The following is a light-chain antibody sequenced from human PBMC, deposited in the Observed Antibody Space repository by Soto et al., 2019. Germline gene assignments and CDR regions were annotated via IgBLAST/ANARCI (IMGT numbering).Light chain of an antibody. CDR3: QQRSDWPIT. CDR2: DAS. V-gene: IGKV3-11*01. Sequence: EIVLTQSPATLSLSPGERATLSCRASQSINTYLAWYQQKPGQAPRLLIYDASNRATGIPARISGSGSGTDFTLTISSLEFEDSAIYYCQQRSDWPITFGQGTLLEIK. CDR1: QSINTY. J-gene: IGKJ5*01.